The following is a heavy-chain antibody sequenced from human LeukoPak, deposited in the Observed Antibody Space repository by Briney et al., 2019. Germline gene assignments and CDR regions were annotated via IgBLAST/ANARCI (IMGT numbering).Heavy chain of an antibody. Sequence: SETLSLTCTVSGGSISSYYWSWIRQPPGKGLEWIGYIYYSGSTNYNPSLKSRVTISVDTSKNQFSLKLSSVTAADTAVYYCARRGDSGYDQFDYWGQGTLVTVSS. CDR1: GGSISSYY. J-gene: IGHJ4*02. V-gene: IGHV4-59*08. D-gene: IGHD5-12*01. CDR3: ARRGDSGYDQFDY. CDR2: IYYSGST.